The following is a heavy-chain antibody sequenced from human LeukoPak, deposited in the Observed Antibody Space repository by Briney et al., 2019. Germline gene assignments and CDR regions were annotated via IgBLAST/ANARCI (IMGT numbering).Heavy chain of an antibody. Sequence: PSETLSLTCTVSGGSISSYYWSWIRQPPRKGLQWIGYIHYTGSTNYNPSLKSRVTISVDTSKNQFSLKLSSVTAADTAVYYCARAGPLSYPRSYYYYYYMDVWGKGTTVTVSS. CDR1: GGSISSYY. CDR2: IHYTGST. CDR3: ARAGPLSYPRSYYYYYYMDV. D-gene: IGHD1-26*01. V-gene: IGHV4-59*01. J-gene: IGHJ6*03.